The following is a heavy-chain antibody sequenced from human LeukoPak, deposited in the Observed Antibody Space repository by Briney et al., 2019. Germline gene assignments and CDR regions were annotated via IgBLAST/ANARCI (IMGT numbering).Heavy chain of an antibody. V-gene: IGHV3-23*01. CDR3: AKDSRHITMARGVIYYFDY. J-gene: IGHJ4*02. Sequence: GGSLRLSCAASGFTFSSYAMSWVRQAPGKGLGWVSAISGSGGSTYYADSVKGRFTISRDNSKNTLYLQMNSLRAEDTAVYYCAKDSRHITMARGVIYYFDYWGQGTLVTVSS. D-gene: IGHD3-10*01. CDR2: ISGSGGST. CDR1: GFTFSSYA.